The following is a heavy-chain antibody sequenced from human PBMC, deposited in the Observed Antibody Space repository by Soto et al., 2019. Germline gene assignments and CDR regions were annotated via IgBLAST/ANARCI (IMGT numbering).Heavy chain of an antibody. CDR2: KDYSGST. J-gene: IGHJ6*03. D-gene: IGHD3-16*02. CDR1: GGSISSYY. CDR3: ARGHIVSSNFYFMEV. Sequence: SETLSLTCTLSGGSISSYYWSWIRQPPGKGLEWIGYKDYSGSTTYNPSLQSRVTISLDSARNQVSLQLTSVTAADSATYYCARGHIVSSNFYFMEVWGKGTTVTVSS. V-gene: IGHV4-59*12.